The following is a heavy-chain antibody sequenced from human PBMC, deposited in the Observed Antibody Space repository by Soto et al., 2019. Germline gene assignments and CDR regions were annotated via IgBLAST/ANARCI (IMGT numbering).Heavy chain of an antibody. CDR1: YCSLSSSSYY. D-gene: IGHD6-13*01. J-gene: IGHJ4*02. CDR2: IYYSGST. CDR3: ARHQGQQLVGDCDY. Sequence: SVPMSVTCTVSYCSLSSSSYYWSFLSPPPGKGLEWIGSIYYSGSTYYNPSLKSRVTISVDTSKNQFSLKLSSVTAADTAGDYCARHQGQQLVGDCDYWGQGTRVTVSS. V-gene: IGHV4-39*01.